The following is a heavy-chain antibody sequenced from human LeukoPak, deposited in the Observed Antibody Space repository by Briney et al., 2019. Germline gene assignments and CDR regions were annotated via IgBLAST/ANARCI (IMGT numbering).Heavy chain of an antibody. Sequence: GGSLRLSCVTSGFEFRTYAMHWVRQVPGKGLEWVAAIVYDGNRKDYAESVKGRFTVSRDNSKNTLYLQMNSLRTEDTAIYYCARRIGISATGALDIWGQGTMVTVSS. CDR2: IVYDGNRK. J-gene: IGHJ3*02. D-gene: IGHD1-26*01. V-gene: IGHV3-30*04. CDR1: GFEFRTYA. CDR3: ARRIGISATGALDI.